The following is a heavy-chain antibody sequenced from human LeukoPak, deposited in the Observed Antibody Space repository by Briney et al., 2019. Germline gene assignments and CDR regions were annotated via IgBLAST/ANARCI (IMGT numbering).Heavy chain of an antibody. CDR2: IFYRGNT. Sequence: SETLSLTCTVSGVSISSNSYYWGWIRQPPGKGLEWIGSIFYRGNTYYNPSLKSRVNISADATKNQFSLKLNSVTAADTAVYYCARSPYYYGSGRWFDYWGQGTLVTVSS. CDR1: GVSISSNSYY. V-gene: IGHV4-39*07. J-gene: IGHJ4*02. CDR3: ARSPYYYGSGRWFDY. D-gene: IGHD3-10*01.